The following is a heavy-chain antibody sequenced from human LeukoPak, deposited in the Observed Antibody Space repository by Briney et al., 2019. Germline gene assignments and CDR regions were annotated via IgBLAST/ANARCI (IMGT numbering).Heavy chain of an antibody. V-gene: IGHV4-59*01. D-gene: IGHD6-19*01. Sequence: SETLSLTCTVSGGSISSYYWSWIRQPPGKGLEWIGYIYYSGSTNYNPSLKSRVTISVDTSKNQFSLKLSSVTAADTAVYYCARVAPSGYSSGWYFDYWGQGTLATVSS. J-gene: IGHJ4*02. CDR2: IYYSGST. CDR1: GGSISSYY. CDR3: ARVAPSGYSSGWYFDY.